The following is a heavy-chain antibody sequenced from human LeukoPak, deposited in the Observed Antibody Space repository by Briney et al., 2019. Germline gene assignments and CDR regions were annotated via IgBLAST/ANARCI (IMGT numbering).Heavy chain of an antibody. J-gene: IGHJ3*02. D-gene: IGHD3-16*02. CDR3: AKHQRTGVFMITLGGVIAEDALDI. CDR2: ISGSGATT. CDR1: GFTFSNYA. V-gene: IGHV3-23*01. Sequence: GGSLRLSCTASGFTFSNYAMSWVRQAPGKGLEWVSGISGSGATTYYADSVKGRFTISRDNSNNTLFLQMISLRAEDTAVYYCAKHQRTGVFMITLGGVIAEDALDIWGQGTAVTVSS.